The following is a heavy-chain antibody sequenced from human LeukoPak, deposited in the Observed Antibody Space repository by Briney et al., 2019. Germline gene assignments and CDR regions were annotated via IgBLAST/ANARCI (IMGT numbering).Heavy chain of an antibody. J-gene: IGHJ4*02. CDR1: GFTFSDYE. CDR3: AKDRSSSSGTFDY. V-gene: IGHV3-11*04. D-gene: IGHD6-6*01. CDR2: ISNSGSDI. Sequence: GGSLRLSFAASGFTFSDYEMGWIRQAPGKGLEWVSYISNSGSDIYYAESVKGRFTISRDNSKNTLYLQMNSLRTEDTAVYYCAKDRSSSSGTFDYWGQGTLVTVSS.